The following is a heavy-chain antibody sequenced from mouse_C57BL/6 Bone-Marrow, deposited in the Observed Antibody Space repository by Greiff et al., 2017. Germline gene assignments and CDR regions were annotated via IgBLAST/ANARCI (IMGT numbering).Heavy chain of an antibody. V-gene: IGHV1-81*01. CDR1: GYTFTSYG. J-gene: IGHJ2*01. D-gene: IGHD2-1*01. CDR3: ARYGNYGGFDY. Sequence: VQLKQSGAELARPGASVKLSCKASGYTFTSYGISWVKQRTGQGLEWIGEIYPRSGNTYYNEKFKGKATLTADKSSSTAYMELRSLTSEDSAVYFCARYGNYGGFDYWGQGTTLTVSS. CDR2: IYPRSGNT.